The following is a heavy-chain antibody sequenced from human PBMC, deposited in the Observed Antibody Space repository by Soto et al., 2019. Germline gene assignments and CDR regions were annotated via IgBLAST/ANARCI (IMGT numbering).Heavy chain of an antibody. CDR1: GGSFSGYY. D-gene: IGHD5-12*01. Sequence: SETLSLTCAVYGGSFSGYYWSWIRQPPGKGLEWIGEINHSGSTNYNPSLKSRVTISVDTSKNQFSLKLSSVTAADTAVYYCATFRYVDIVATIRGIAAADDYWGQGTLVTVSS. J-gene: IGHJ4*02. CDR3: ATFRYVDIVATIRGIAAADDY. V-gene: IGHV4-34*01. CDR2: INHSGST.